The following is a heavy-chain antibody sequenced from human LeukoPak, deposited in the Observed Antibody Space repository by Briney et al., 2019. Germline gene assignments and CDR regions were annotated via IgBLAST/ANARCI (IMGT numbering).Heavy chain of an antibody. V-gene: IGHV4-59*01. CDR1: GGPISSYY. CDR2: IYYSGST. D-gene: IGHD3-10*01. CDR3: ARDGFDMVRGVIGGAYFDY. Sequence: SETLSLTCTVSGGPISSYYWSWIRQPPGKGLEWIEYIYYSGSTNYNPSLKSRVTISVDTSKNQFSLKLSSVTAEDTAVYYCARDGFDMVRGVIGGAYFDYWGQGTLVTVSS. J-gene: IGHJ4*02.